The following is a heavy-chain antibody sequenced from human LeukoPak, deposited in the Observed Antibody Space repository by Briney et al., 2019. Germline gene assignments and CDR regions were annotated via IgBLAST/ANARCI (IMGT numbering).Heavy chain of an antibody. CDR2: IYPGGSDT. D-gene: IGHD2-15*01. J-gene: IGHJ4*02. CDR1: GYSFTSYW. Sequence: GESLKISCKGSGYSFTSYWIGWVRQMPGKGLEWMGIIYPGGSDTRYSPSFQGQVTISADKSISTAYLQWSSLKASDTAMYYCARALGYCSGGSCYWAYFDYWGQGTLVTVSS. V-gene: IGHV5-51*01. CDR3: ARALGYCSGGSCYWAYFDY.